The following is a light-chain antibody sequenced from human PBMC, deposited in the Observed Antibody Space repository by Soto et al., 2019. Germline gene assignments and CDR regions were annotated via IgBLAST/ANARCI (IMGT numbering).Light chain of an antibody. J-gene: IGLJ1*01. CDR2: EVT. V-gene: IGLV2-8*01. CDR3: SSYAGSNNLV. Sequence: QSALTQPPSASGSPGQSVTISCTGTSSDVGGYDYVSWYQQHPGKAPKLMIYEVTKRPSGVPDRFSGSKSGNTASLTVSGLQAEDEADYYCSSYAGSNNLVFXTGTNGTV. CDR1: SSDVGGYDY.